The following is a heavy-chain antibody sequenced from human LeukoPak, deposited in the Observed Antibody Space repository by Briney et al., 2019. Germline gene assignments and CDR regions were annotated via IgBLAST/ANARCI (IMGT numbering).Heavy chain of an antibody. D-gene: IGHD2-15*01. CDR1: GFTFISYA. V-gene: IGHV3-30-3*01. Sequence: GGSLRLSCAASGFTFISYAMHWVRQAPGKGLEWVAVISYDGSNKYYADSVKGRFTISRDNSKNTLYPQMNSLRAEDTAVYYCARGLVVVAATDYWGQGTLVTVSS. CDR2: ISYDGSNK. CDR3: ARGLVVVAATDY. J-gene: IGHJ4*02.